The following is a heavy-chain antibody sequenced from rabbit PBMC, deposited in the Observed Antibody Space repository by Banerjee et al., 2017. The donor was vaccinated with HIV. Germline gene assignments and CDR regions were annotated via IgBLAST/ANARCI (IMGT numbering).Heavy chain of an antibody. CDR3: ARGVSYVNYFNL. CDR1: GFDFSSNA. J-gene: IGHJ4*01. D-gene: IGHD6-1*01. Sequence: QSLEESGGGLVKPEGSLTLTCKASGFDFSSNAMCWVRQAPGKGPEWIACINTSSGNTVYASWAKGRFTISKTSSTTVTLQMTSLTAADTATYFCARGVSYVNYFNLWGQGTLVTVS. CDR2: INTSSGNT. V-gene: IGHV1S40*01.